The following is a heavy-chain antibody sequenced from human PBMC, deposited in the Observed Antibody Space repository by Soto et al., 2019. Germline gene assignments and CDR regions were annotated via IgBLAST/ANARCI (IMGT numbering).Heavy chain of an antibody. CDR1: RGCMSNHY. J-gene: IGHJ3*01. V-gene: IGHV4-59*11. Sequence: QTRSLTGTFSRGCMSNHYWGWTRPPPGKGLEWIGYIYYSGITKSNPSLKSRVTMSGDTSKHQFSLKPSSVTAADTAVYYCARGGAVVTNIPNGFDCWGQGTMGTVS. D-gene: IGHD2-21*02. CDR3: ARGGAVVTNIPNGFDC. CDR2: IYYSGIT.